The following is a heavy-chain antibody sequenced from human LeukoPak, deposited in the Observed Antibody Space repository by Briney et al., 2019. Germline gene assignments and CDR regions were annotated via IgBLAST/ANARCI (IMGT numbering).Heavy chain of an antibody. J-gene: IGHJ4*02. CDR3: ARDLRPRHCTTNCYTFDY. Sequence: SSETLSLTCTVSGGSISSSSYYWGWVRQSPGKGLEWIGSVYYSGTTYDNPSLKSRVTISVDTSKNQFFLKLSSVTAADTAVYYCARDLRPRHCTTNCYTFDYWGQGTLVTVSS. V-gene: IGHV4-39*07. D-gene: IGHD2-8*01. CDR1: GGSISSSSYY. CDR2: VYYSGTT.